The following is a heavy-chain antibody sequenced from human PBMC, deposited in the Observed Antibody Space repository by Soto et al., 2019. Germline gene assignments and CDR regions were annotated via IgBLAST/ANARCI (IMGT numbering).Heavy chain of an antibody. J-gene: IGHJ4*02. CDR2: IIPIFGTA. CDR1: GGTFSSYA. D-gene: IGHD4-4*01. V-gene: IGHV1-69*13. CDR3: AKSKRPTVTTTTYYFDY. Sequence: SVKVSCKASGGTFSSYAISWVRQAPGQGLEWMGGIIPIFGTANYAQKFQGRVTITADESTSTAYMELSSLRSEDTAVYYCAKSKRPTVTTTTYYFDYWGQGTLVTVSS.